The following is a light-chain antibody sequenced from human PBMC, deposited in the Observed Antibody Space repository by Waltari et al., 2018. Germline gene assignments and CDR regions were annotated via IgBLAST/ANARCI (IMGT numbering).Light chain of an antibody. CDR2: GTS. CDR3: HQYNNWPYT. J-gene: IGKJ2*01. Sequence: EIVMTQSPVTLSVSPGERATLSCRASQRVSSNLAWYQQKPGQPPRLLIYGTSTRATGIPASFSGSGSGTEFTLTISSLQSEDFAVYYCHQYNNWPYTFGQGTKLEIK. CDR1: QRVSSN. V-gene: IGKV3-15*01.